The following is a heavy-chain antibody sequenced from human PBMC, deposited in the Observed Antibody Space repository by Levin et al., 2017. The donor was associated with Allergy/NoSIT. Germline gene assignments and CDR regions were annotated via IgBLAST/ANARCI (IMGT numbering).Heavy chain of an antibody. Sequence: ETLSLTCAASGFTFSSYAMSWVRQAPGKGLEWVSAISGSGGSTYYADSVKGRFTISRDNSKNTLYLQMNSLRAEDTAVYYCAKAITRRSLDYWGQGTLVTVSS. V-gene: IGHV3-23*01. CDR2: ISGSGGST. CDR3: AKAITRRSLDY. J-gene: IGHJ4*02. CDR1: GFTFSSYA.